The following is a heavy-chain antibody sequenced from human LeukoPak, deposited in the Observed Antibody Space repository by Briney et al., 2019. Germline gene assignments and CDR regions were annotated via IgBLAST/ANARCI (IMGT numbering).Heavy chain of an antibody. CDR3: ARDWVQLWSQAPPFDY. V-gene: IGHV1-18*01. CDR2: ISAYNGNT. J-gene: IGHJ4*02. Sequence: GASVKVSCKASGYTFTSYGISWVRQAPGQGLEWMGWISAYNGNTNYAHKLQGRVTMTTDTSTSTAYMELRSLRSDDTAVYYCARDWVQLWSQAPPFDYWGQGTLVTVSS. D-gene: IGHD5-18*01. CDR1: GYTFTSYG.